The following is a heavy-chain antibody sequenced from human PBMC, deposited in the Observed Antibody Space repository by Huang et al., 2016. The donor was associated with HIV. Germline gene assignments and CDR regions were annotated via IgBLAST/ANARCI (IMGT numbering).Heavy chain of an antibody. V-gene: IGHV3-48*01. CDR2: ISETGSVI. CDR3: ARGYSSSWLYN. D-gene: IGHD6-13*01. Sequence: EEQLVESGGGLVQPGGSLRFSCAASGFSFSSCNMNWVRQAPGKGVEWLSYISETGSVITYADSVKGRFTVSRDNAMNSLYLQMDSLRAEDTAVYYCARGYSSSWLYNWGQGTLVTVSS. J-gene: IGHJ4*02. CDR1: GFSFSSCN.